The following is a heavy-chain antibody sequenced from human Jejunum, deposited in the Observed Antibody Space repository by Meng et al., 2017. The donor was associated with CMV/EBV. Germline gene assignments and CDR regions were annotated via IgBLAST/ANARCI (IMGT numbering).Heavy chain of an antibody. Sequence: AYTSTSYGISWVRQAPGQGLEWMGWIDTYKGATNYLQKLQGRVTMTTDTSTTTAYMELRSLRSDDTAIYYCARRSRNGYNSEIDYWGQGTLVTVSS. CDR3: ARRSRNGYNSEIDY. CDR1: AYTSTSYG. J-gene: IGHJ4*02. CDR2: IDTYKGAT. D-gene: IGHD5-24*01. V-gene: IGHV1-18*01.